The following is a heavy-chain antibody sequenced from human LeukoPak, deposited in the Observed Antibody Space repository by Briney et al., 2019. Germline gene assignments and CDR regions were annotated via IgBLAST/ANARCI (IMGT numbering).Heavy chain of an antibody. CDR1: GFIFRSYS. CDR2: ISSTSSDI. D-gene: IGHD1-1*01. J-gene: IGHJ4*02. Sequence: PGGSLRLSCAASGFIFRSYSMNWVRQAPGKGLEWVSYISSTSSDIYYADSVKGRFTISRDNAKNSLYLQMNSLRDEDTAVYYCARAGRHNDDYWGLGTLVTVSS. CDR3: ARAGRHNDDY. V-gene: IGHV3-48*02.